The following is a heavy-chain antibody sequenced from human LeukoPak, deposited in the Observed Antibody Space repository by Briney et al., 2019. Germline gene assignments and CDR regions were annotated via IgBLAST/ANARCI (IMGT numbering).Heavy chain of an antibody. CDR1: GGTFSSYA. Sequence: SVKVSCKASGGTFSSYAISWVRQAPGQGLEWMGGIIPIFGTANYAQKFQGRVTITADESTSTAYMELSSLRSEDTAVYYCAIPTPILNSSSSPIYWYFDLWGRGTLVTVSS. J-gene: IGHJ2*01. CDR3: AIPTPILNSSSSPIYWYFDL. V-gene: IGHV1-69*13. CDR2: IIPIFGTA. D-gene: IGHD6-6*01.